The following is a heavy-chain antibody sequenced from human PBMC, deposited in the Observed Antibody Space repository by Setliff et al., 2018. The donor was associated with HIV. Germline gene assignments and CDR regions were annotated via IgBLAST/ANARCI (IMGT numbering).Heavy chain of an antibody. D-gene: IGHD1-7*01. V-gene: IGHV1-18*01. CDR2: ISAYNGNT. Sequence: SVKVSCKASGYTFTSYGISWVRQAPGQGLEWMGWISAYNGNTNYAQKLQGRVTMTTDTSTSTAYMELRSLRSDDTAVYYCARDSGTTVEDAFDIWGQGTMVTVSS. CDR1: GYTFTSYG. J-gene: IGHJ3*02. CDR3: ARDSGTTVEDAFDI.